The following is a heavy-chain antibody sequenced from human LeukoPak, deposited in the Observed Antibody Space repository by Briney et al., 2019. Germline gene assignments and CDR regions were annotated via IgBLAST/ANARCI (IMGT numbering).Heavy chain of an antibody. D-gene: IGHD5-18*01. Sequence: GGSLRLSCVASGFTFSSYWMTWVRQAPGKGLEWVANIKTDGSQIYYVDSVKGRFTISRDNAKNSLYLQMNSLRAEDTAVYYCARASSYGLYYYYYMDVWGKGTTVTVSS. CDR2: IKTDGSQI. CDR1: GFTFSSYW. J-gene: IGHJ6*03. CDR3: ARASSYGLYYYYYMDV. V-gene: IGHV3-7*01.